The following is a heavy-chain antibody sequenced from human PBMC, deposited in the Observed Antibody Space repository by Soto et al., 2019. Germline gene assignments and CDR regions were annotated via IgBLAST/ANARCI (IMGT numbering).Heavy chain of an antibody. CDR2: IYYSGST. V-gene: IGHV4-39*01. CDR1: GGSISSSSYY. CDR3: APHGAYCSGRTCPPGS. Sequence: SETLALTCTVSGGSISSSSYYWGWIRQPPGKVLEWIGSIYYSGSTYYNPSLKSRVTISVDTSKNQLSLKLSSVTAADTAVYYSAPHGAYCSGRTCPPGSWGEGSLVTISS. D-gene: IGHD2-15*01. J-gene: IGHJ1*01.